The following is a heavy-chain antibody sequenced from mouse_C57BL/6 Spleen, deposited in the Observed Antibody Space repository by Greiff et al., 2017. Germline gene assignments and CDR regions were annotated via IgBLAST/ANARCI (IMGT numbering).Heavy chain of an antibody. D-gene: IGHD2-2*01. Sequence: QVQLQQPGAELVMPGASVKLSCKASGYTFTSYWMHWVKQRPGQGLEWIGEIDPSDSYTNYNQKFKGKSTLTVDKSSSTAYMQLSSLTSEDSAVYYGARLGVYGYDGGYAMDYWGQGTSVTVSS. CDR3: ARLGVYGYDGGYAMDY. J-gene: IGHJ4*01. V-gene: IGHV1-69*01. CDR2: IDPSDSYT. CDR1: GYTFTSYW.